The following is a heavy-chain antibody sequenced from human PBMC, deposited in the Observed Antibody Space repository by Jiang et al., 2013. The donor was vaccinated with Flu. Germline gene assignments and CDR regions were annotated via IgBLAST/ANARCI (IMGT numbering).Heavy chain of an antibody. CDR2: SDSYT. Sequence: SDSYTNYSPSFQGHVTISADKSISTAYLQWRSLKASDTAMYYCAVRRDIEADYWGQGTLVTVSS. CDR3: AVRRDIEADY. V-gene: IGHV5-10-1*01. D-gene: IGHD5-12*01. J-gene: IGHJ4*02.